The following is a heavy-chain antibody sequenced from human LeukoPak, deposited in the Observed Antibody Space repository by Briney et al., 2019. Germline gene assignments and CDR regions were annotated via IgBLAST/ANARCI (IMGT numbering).Heavy chain of an antibody. D-gene: IGHD2-2*01. V-gene: IGHV3-30-3*01. J-gene: IGHJ6*02. CDR2: ISYDGSNK. CDR3: ALSSIHKDYYFGMDV. CDR1: GFTFSSYA. Sequence: GGSLRLSCAASGFTFSSYAMHWVRQAPGKGLEWVAVISYDGSNKYYADSVKGRFTISRDNSKNTLYLQMNSLRAEDTAVYYCALSSIHKDYYFGMDVWGQGTTVTVSS.